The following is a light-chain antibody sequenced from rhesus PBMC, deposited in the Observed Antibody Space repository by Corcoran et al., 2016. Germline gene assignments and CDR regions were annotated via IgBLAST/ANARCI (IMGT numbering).Light chain of an antibody. V-gene: IGKV1-25*01. Sequence: DIQMTQSPSSLSASVGDRVTITCRASQDITNDLAWYQQKPGATPHLLIYEASSLQTWIPSRFSGSGSGTDLPLTISSLRSEDFGTYYCQQYDSTPRTFGQGTKVEIK. J-gene: IGKJ1*01. CDR3: QQYDSTPRT. CDR2: EAS. CDR1: QDITND.